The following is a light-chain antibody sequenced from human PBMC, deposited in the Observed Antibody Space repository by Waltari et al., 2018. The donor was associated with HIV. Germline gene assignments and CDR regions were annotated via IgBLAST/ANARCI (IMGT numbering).Light chain of an antibody. CDR2: GSY. V-gene: IGKV1-NL1*01. Sequence: DIQMTQFPSFLSASVGVRVTITCRATQDIGNSVSWYQQIPGKVLKLLVYGSYIRHRGVASRCTGSGSGTEYTLTIRGLQPEDFATYYCHDYFRDPFTFGGGTKVEI. J-gene: IGKJ4*01. CDR3: HDYFRDPFT. CDR1: QDIGNS.